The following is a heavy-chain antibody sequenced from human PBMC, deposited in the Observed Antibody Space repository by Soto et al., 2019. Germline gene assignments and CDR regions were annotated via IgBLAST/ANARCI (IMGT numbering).Heavy chain of an antibody. V-gene: IGHV1-18*01. CDR2: ISAYNGKT. CDR1: GYTFTTTY. CDR3: GRVPDDYDSGRYQARIDC. Sequence: QVHLVQSGAEVKNPGASVKVSCKASGYTFTTTYITWVRQAPGQGLEWMGWISAYNGKTKYARNLEGRVTMTTDTSPSTAYMELRSLRSDDTAVYYCGRVPDDYDSGRYQARIDCWGQGTLVTVSS. D-gene: IGHD3-22*01. J-gene: IGHJ4*02.